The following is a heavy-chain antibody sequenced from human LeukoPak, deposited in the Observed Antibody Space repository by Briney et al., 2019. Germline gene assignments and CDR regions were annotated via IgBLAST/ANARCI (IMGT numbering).Heavy chain of an antibody. CDR3: AKLLYYYDSSQPY. Sequence: GGSLRLSCAASGFTLSTYGMHWVRQAPGKGLEWVAFIRYDGSNTYYADSVKGRFTISRDNSKNTLSLQMNSLRAEDTAVYYCAKLLYYYDSSQPYWGQGTLVTVSS. CDR1: GFTLSTYG. V-gene: IGHV3-30*02. J-gene: IGHJ4*02. D-gene: IGHD3-22*01. CDR2: IRYDGSNT.